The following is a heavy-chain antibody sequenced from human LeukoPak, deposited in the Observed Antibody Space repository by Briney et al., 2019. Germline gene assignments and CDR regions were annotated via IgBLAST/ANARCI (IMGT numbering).Heavy chain of an antibody. D-gene: IGHD1-1*01. CDR2: IHGGTGNT. J-gene: IGHJ5*02. V-gene: IGHV1-3*01. CDR1: GYTFTSYA. CDR3: ARDITTGTTRFDP. Sequence: ASVKVSCKASGYTFTSYAIHWVRQAPGQRLEWMGWIHGGTGNTKYSQKFQDRVTITRDTSASTAYMELSRLRPEDTAIYYCARDITTGTTRFDPWGQGTLVTVSS.